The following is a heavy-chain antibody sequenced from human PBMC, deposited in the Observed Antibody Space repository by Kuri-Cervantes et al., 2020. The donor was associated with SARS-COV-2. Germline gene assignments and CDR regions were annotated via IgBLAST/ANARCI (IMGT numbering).Heavy chain of an antibody. CDR1: GGTFSSYA. D-gene: IGHD5-18*01. V-gene: IGHV1-69*06. CDR2: IIPIFGTA. CDR3: ASGLRIQLWFLLRKLDY. J-gene: IGHJ4*02. Sequence: SVKVSCKASGGTFSSYAISWVRQAPGQGLEWMGGIIPIFGTANYAQKFQGRVTITADKSTSTAYMELSSLRSEDTAVYYCASGLRIQLWFLLRKLDYWGQGTLVTVSS.